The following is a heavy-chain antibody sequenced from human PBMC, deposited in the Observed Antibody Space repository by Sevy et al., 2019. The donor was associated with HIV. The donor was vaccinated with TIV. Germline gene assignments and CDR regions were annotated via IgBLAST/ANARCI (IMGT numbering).Heavy chain of an antibody. CDR2: IWFDGSNT. J-gene: IGHJ4*02. CDR3: ARDLEFYDYGDYGPAFMPDY. D-gene: IGHD4-17*01. CDR1: GFTFSTYG. V-gene: IGHV3-33*01. Sequence: GGYLRLSCAASGFTFSTYGMLWVRQAPGKGLEWVAVIWFDGSNTYYADSVKGRFTISRDIAKNTLHLQMNSLRVEDTAVYYCARDLEFYDYGDYGPAFMPDYWGQGTLVTVSS.